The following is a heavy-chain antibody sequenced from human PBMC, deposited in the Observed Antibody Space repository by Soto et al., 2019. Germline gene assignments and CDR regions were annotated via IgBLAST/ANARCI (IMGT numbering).Heavy chain of an antibody. CDR2: ISYDGSNK. Sequence: QVQLVEAGGGVVQPGRSLRLSCAASGFTFSSYAMHWVRQAPGKGLEWVAVISYDGSNKYYADSVKGRFTISRDNSKNTLYLQMNSLRADETAVYYCARGLELEYYYYGMDVWGQGTTVTVSS. CDR1: GFTFSSYA. V-gene: IGHV3-30-3*01. J-gene: IGHJ6*02. CDR3: ARGLELEYYYYGMDV. D-gene: IGHD1-7*01.